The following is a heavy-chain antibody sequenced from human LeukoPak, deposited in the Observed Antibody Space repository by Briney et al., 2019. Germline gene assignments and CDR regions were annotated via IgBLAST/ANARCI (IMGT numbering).Heavy chain of an antibody. Sequence: ASVTVSCKVSGYTLTELSMHWVRQAPGKGLEWMGGFDPEDGETIYAQKFQGRVTMTEDTSTDTAYMELSSLRSEDTAVYYCATDQYGPKRGYYYYGMDVWGQGTTVTVSS. J-gene: IGHJ6*02. CDR1: GYTLTELS. D-gene: IGHD3-10*01. CDR2: FDPEDGET. CDR3: ATDQYGPKRGYYYYGMDV. V-gene: IGHV1-24*01.